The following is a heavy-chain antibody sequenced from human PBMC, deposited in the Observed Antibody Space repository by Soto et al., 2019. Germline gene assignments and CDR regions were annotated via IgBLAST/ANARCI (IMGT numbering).Heavy chain of an antibody. J-gene: IGHJ6*02. D-gene: IGHD3-16*01. Sequence: QVQLVESGGGVVQPGRSLRLSCAASGFTFSSYAMHWVRQAPGKGLEWVAVISYDGSNKYYADSVKGRFTISRDNSKNTLYLQMNSLRAEDTAVYYCNQGVGGPRYYGMDVWGQGTTVTVSS. CDR2: ISYDGSNK. CDR1: GFTFSSYA. CDR3: NQGVGGPRYYGMDV. V-gene: IGHV3-30-3*01.